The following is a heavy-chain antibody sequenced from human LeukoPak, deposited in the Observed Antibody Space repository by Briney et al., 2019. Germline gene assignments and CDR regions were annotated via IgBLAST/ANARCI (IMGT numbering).Heavy chain of an antibody. Sequence: SETLSLTCAVYGGSFSGYYWSWIRQPPGKGLEWIGEINHSGSTNYNPSLKSRVTISVDTSKNQFSLKLGSVTAADTAVYYCARRYCSSTSCYMDYWGQGTLVTVSS. V-gene: IGHV4-34*01. CDR3: ARRYCSSTSCYMDY. D-gene: IGHD2-2*02. J-gene: IGHJ4*02. CDR2: INHSGST. CDR1: GGSFSGYY.